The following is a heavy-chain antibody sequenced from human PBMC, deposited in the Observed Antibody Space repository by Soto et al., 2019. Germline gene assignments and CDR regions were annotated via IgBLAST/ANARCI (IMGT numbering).Heavy chain of an antibody. J-gene: IGHJ6*02. V-gene: IGHV1-18*01. CDR1: GYTFTNSG. CDR3: ARGPDRSVADYYYYGMDV. D-gene: IGHD2-15*01. Sequence: ASVKVSCKASGYTFTNSGISWVRQAPGQGLEWMGWISTDNGNTNYAQHLQGRVSMTTDTSASTAYMELSSLRSEDTAVYYCARGPDRSVADYYYYGMDVWGQGTTVTVSS. CDR2: ISTDNGNT.